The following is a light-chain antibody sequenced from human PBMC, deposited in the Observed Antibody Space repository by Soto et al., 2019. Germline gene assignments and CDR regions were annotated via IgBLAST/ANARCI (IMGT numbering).Light chain of an antibody. CDR2: GAS. V-gene: IGKV3-11*01. J-gene: IGKJ5*01. CDR1: QSVSTN. CDR3: QQRSNWPPRIT. Sequence: EIVLTQSPGTLSLSPGERATLSCRASQSVSTNLAWYQQKPGQAPRLLIYGASTRATGVPARFSGSGSGTDFTLTISSLEPEDFAVYYCQQRSNWPPRITFGQGTRLEIK.